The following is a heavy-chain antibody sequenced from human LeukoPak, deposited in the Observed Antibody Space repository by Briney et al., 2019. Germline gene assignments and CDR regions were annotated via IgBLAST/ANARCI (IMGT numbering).Heavy chain of an antibody. D-gene: IGHD6-19*01. Sequence: SETLSLTCTVSGGSISSYYWSWIRQPPGKGLEWIGYIYYSGSTNYNPSLKSRVTISVDTSKNQFSLKLSSVTAADTAVYYCARGPSGYSSEGKKYYFDYWGQGTLVTVSS. V-gene: IGHV4-59*01. J-gene: IGHJ4*02. CDR2: IYYSGST. CDR1: GGSISSYY. CDR3: ARGPSGYSSEGKKYYFDY.